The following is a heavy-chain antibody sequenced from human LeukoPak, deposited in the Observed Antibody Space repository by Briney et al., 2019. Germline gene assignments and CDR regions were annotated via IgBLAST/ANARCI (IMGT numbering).Heavy chain of an antibody. CDR1: GYSFTTYW. D-gene: IGHD6-19*01. V-gene: IGHV5-51*01. CDR2: IYPGDSDT. CDR3: ARLDSSGYYASVDNDAFDF. J-gene: IGHJ3*01. Sequence: GESLKISCKGSGYSFTTYWIGWVRHMPGNGLEWMGIIYPGDSDTRYSPSFQGQVTISADRSISTAYLQWSSLKASDTAKYYCARLDSSGYYASVDNDAFDFWGQGTMVTVSS.